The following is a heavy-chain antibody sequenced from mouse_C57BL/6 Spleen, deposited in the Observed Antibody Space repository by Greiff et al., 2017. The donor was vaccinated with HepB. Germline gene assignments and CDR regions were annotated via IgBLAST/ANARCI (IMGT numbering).Heavy chain of an antibody. Sequence: VQGVESGPGLVQPSQSLSITCTVSGFSLTSYGVHWVRQSPGKGLEWLGVIWSGGSTDYNAAFISRLSISKDNSKSQVFFKMNSLQADDTAIYYCATLSHWYFDVWGTGTTVTVSS. J-gene: IGHJ1*03. CDR2: IWSGGST. D-gene: IGHD1-1*02. CDR1: GFSLTSYG. CDR3: ATLSHWYFDV. V-gene: IGHV2-2*01.